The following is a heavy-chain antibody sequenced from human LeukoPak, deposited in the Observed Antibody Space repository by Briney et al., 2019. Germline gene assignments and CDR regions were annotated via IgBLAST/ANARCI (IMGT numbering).Heavy chain of an antibody. CDR1: GFTFSSYA. Sequence: PGGSLRLSCAASGFTFSSYAMSWVRQAPGKGLEWVSAISGSGGSTYYADSVKGRFTISRDNFKNTLYLQMNSLRAEDTAVYYCAVLYSSSWAHDYWGQGTLVTVSS. CDR3: AVLYSSSWAHDY. CDR2: ISGSGGST. J-gene: IGHJ4*02. V-gene: IGHV3-23*01. D-gene: IGHD6-13*01.